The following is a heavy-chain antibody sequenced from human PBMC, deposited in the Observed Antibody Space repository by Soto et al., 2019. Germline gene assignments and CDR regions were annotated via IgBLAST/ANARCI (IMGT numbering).Heavy chain of an antibody. Sequence: PGESLKICYKGSGYSFTSYWISWVRQMPGKGLEWMGRIDPSDSYTNYSPSFQGHVTISADKSISTAYLQWSSLKASDTAMYYCARQTPYCSGGSCYTDNWFDPWGQGTLVTVSS. CDR3: ARQTPYCSGGSCYTDNWFDP. J-gene: IGHJ5*02. CDR2: IDPSDSYT. V-gene: IGHV5-10-1*01. CDR1: GYSFTSYW. D-gene: IGHD2-15*01.